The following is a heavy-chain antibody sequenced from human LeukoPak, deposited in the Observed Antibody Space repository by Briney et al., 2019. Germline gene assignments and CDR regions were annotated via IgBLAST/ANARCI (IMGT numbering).Heavy chain of an antibody. D-gene: IGHD3-22*01. V-gene: IGHV4-34*01. Sequence: PETLSLTCAVYGGSFSGYYWSWIRQPPGKGLEWIGEINHSGSTNYNPSLKSRVTISVDTSKNQFSLKLSSVTAADTAVYYCASHYDSSGHYYAYWGQGTLVTVSS. J-gene: IGHJ4*02. CDR2: INHSGST. CDR3: ASHYDSSGHYYAY. CDR1: GGSFSGYY.